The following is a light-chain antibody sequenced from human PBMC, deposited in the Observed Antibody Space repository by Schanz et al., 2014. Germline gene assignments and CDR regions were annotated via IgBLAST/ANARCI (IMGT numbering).Light chain of an antibody. V-gene: IGLV2-18*02. Sequence: QSALTQPPSVSGSPGQSVTISCTGTSSDVGSYNRVSWYQQPPGTAPKLMIYEVSNRPSGVPDRFSGSKSGNTASLTISGLQAEDEADYYCSSYAGSSTVFGGGTKLTVL. CDR3: SSYAGSSTV. CDR1: SSDVGSYNR. J-gene: IGLJ3*02. CDR2: EVS.